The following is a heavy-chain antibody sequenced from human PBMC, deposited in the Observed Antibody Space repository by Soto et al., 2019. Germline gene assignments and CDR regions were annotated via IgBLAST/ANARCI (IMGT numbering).Heavy chain of an antibody. CDR1: GYSISSGYY. CDR3: ARLLYYSHGRAQVAFDV. V-gene: IGHV4-38-2*01. J-gene: IGHJ3*01. D-gene: IGHD3-10*01. CDR2: IYQTGST. Sequence: SETLSLTCAVSGYSISSGYYWGWIRQPPGKELEWIGSIYQTGSTFYSPSLKSRVTISVDTSKNQFSLRLSSVTAADTAVYYCARLLYYSHGRAQVAFDVWGQGAMVTVSS.